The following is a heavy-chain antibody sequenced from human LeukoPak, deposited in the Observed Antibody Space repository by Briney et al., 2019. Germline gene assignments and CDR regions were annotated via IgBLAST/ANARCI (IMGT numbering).Heavy chain of an antibody. CDR2: INPNSGGT. D-gene: IGHD1-26*01. V-gene: IGHV1-2*02. CDR3: ARGTSSGSYYIDY. J-gene: IGHJ4*02. Sequence: ASVKVSCKASGYTFTCYYMHWVRQAPGQGLEWMGWINPNSGGTNYAQKFQGRVTMTRDTSISTAYMELSRLRSDDTAVYYCARGTSSGSYYIDYWGQGTLVTVSS. CDR1: GYTFTCYY.